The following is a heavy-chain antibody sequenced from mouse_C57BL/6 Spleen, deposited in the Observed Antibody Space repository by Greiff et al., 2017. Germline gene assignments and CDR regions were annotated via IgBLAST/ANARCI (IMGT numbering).Heavy chain of an antibody. CDR3: ARGKRYAMDY. CDR2: SRNKANDYTT. CDR1: GFTFSDFY. J-gene: IGHJ4*01. V-gene: IGHV7-1*01. Sequence: EVKLVESGGGLVQSGRSLRLSCATSGFTFSDFYMEWVRQAPGKGLEWIAASRNKANDYTTEYSASVKGRFIVSRDTSQSILYLQMNALRAEDTAIYYCARGKRYAMDYWGQGTSVTVSS.